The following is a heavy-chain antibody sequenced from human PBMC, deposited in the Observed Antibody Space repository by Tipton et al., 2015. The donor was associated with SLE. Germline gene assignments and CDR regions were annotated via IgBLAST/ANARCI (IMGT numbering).Heavy chain of an antibody. CDR3: VRLELPATKADY. J-gene: IGHJ4*02. CDR1: GGSISAYY. V-gene: IGHV4-34*01. CDR2: ISHTGST. D-gene: IGHD5-24*01. Sequence: TLSLTCAVYGGSISAYYWSWIRQPPGKGLEWIGEISHTGSTNFNPSLKSRVAISADTSKRQFSLKLSSVTAADTADYYCVRLELPATKADYWGPGTLVTVSS.